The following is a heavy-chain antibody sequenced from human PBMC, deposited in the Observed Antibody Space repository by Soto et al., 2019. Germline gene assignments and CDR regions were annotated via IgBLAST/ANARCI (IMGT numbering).Heavy chain of an antibody. D-gene: IGHD1-26*01. Sequence: ASVKVSCKASGYTFTDYYMQWVRQAPGQGLEWMGWVDPNSGDTNSGQKFQGRVTVTRDTSISTAYMELSRLGSDDTAVYYCARVDNDSGGYYFDYWGQGTLVTVSS. CDR2: VDPNSGDT. J-gene: IGHJ4*01. CDR3: ARVDNDSGGYYFDY. CDR1: GYTFTDYY. V-gene: IGHV1-2*02.